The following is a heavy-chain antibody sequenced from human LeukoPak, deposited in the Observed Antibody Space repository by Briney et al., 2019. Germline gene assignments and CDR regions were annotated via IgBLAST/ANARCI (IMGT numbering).Heavy chain of an antibody. CDR2: IIPILGIA. D-gene: IGHD6-13*01. CDR1: GGTFSSYA. CDR3: ASYSGSSWYTASELDY. V-gene: IGHV1-69*04. Sequence: SVKVSCKASGGTFSSYAISWVRQAAGQGLEWMGRIIPILGIANYAQKFQGRVTITADKSTSTAYMELSSLRSEDTAVYYCASYSGSSWYTASELDYWGQGTLVTVSS. J-gene: IGHJ4*02.